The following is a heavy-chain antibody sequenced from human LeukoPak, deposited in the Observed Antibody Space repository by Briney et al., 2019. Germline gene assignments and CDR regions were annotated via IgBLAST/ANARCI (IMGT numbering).Heavy chain of an antibody. CDR2: INPNRGDT. V-gene: IGHV1-2*02. CDR1: VYSFTAYY. J-gene: IGHJ6*03. D-gene: IGHD2-21*02. Sequence: ASVIVSCKTSVYSFTAYYMHWVRQAPGQGLECVGWINPNRGDTNYAQNLQGRDTMTRDTSISTAYMELSRLRSDDTAVYYCARGWVVTAVMDVWGKGTTVTVS. CDR3: ARGWVVTAVMDV.